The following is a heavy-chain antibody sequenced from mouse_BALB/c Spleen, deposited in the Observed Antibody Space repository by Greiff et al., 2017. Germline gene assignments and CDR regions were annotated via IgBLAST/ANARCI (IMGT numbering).Heavy chain of an antibody. D-gene: IGHD2-4*01. V-gene: IGHV2-9*02. CDR3: ARGRIYYDYDWFAY. CDR1: GFSLTSYG. Sequence: VQLKESGPGLVAPSQSLSITCTVSGFSLTSYGVHWVRQPPGKGLEWLGVIWAGGSTNYNSALMSRLSISKDNSKSQVFLKMNSLQTDDTAMYYCARGRIYYDYDWFAYWGQGTLVTVSA. CDR2: IWAGGST. J-gene: IGHJ3*01.